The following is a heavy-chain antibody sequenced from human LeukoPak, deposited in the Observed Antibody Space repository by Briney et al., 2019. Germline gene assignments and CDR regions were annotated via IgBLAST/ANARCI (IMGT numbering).Heavy chain of an antibody. J-gene: IGHJ4*02. V-gene: IGHV1-2*06. CDR1: GYTFTCYY. CDR3: ASEKLYCGGDCYPTPFDY. CDR2: INPNSGGT. D-gene: IGHD2-21*02. Sequence: ASVKVSCKASGYTFTCYYMHWVRQAPGQGLEWMGRINPNSGGTNYAQKFQGRVTMTRDTSISTAYMELSRLRSDDTAVYYCASEKLYCGGDCYPTPFDYWGQGTLVTVSS.